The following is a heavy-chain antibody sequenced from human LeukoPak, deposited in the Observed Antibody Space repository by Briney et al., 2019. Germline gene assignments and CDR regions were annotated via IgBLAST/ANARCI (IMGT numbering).Heavy chain of an antibody. CDR2: RIPVFGTS. V-gene: IGHV1-69*13. D-gene: IGHD3-3*01. J-gene: IGHJ4*02. CDR3: AKGQGAGVLGFLEWLSLDS. CDR1: GGTFSSYA. Sequence: SVKVSCKASGGTFSSYALSWVRQAPGQGLEWIGGRIPVFGTSNYAQKFQGRVTITADESTSTAYMELSSLRSEDTAVYYCAKGQGAGVLGFLEWLSLDSWGQGTLVTVS.